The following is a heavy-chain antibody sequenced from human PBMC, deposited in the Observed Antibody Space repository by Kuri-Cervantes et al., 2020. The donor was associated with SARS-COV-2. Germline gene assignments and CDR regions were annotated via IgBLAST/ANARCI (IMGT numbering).Heavy chain of an antibody. J-gene: IGHJ3*02. V-gene: IGHV1-2*04. CDR2: INPNSGGT. D-gene: IGHD3-16*02. CDR1: GYTFTDYY. Sequence: ASVKVSCKASGYTFTDYYIHWVRQAPGQGLEWTGWINPNSGGTNSAQKFQVWVIMTRDTSIGTAYMELSRLRSDDTAVYYCAGGPSLGYFWGTSRGGWDSFDIWGQGTMVTVSS. CDR3: AGGPSLGYFWGTSRGGWDSFDI.